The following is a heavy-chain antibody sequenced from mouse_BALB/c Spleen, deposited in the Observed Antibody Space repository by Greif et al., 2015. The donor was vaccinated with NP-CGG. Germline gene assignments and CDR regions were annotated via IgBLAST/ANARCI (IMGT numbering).Heavy chain of an antibody. Sequence: VQLQQSGAELVKPGASVKLSCKASGYTFTSYYMYWVKQRPGQGLEWIGEINPSNGGTNFNEKFKSKTTLTVDKSSSTAYMQLSSPTSEDSAVYYCTRDGNYVDYYAMDYWGQGTSVTVSS. CDR2: INPSNGGT. V-gene: IGHV1S81*02. D-gene: IGHD2-1*01. J-gene: IGHJ4*01. CDR1: GYTFTSYY. CDR3: TRDGNYVDYYAMDY.